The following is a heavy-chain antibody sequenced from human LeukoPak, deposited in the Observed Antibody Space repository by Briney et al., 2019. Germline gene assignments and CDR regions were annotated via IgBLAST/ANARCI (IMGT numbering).Heavy chain of an antibody. D-gene: IGHD2-2*01. J-gene: IGHJ6*03. CDR3: AKGGVVPAASYYYMDV. CDR2: IRYDGSNK. V-gene: IGHV3-30*02. Sequence: PGGSLRLSCAASGFTFSSYGMHWVRQAPGKGLEWVAFIRYDGSNKYYADSVKGRFTISRDNSKNTLYLQMNSLRAEDTAVYYCAKGGVVPAASYYYMDVWGKGTTVTVSS. CDR1: GFTFSSYG.